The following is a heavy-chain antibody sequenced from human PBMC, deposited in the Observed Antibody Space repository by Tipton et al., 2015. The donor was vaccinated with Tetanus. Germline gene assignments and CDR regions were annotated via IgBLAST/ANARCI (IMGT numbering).Heavy chain of an antibody. J-gene: IGHJ4*02. CDR3: AKSSGIRMNIGGDYCDN. V-gene: IGHV3-23*01. CDR2: ITGGGASP. D-gene: IGHD2/OR15-2a*01. CDR1: GFTFSNYA. Sequence: SLRLSCKASGFTFSNYALRWVRQAPGKGLEWVSGITGGGASPYYAESVQGRFTISRDNSESTVVLQMTSLSADDTARYYCAKSSGIRMNIGGDYCDNWGQGTLVTVAS.